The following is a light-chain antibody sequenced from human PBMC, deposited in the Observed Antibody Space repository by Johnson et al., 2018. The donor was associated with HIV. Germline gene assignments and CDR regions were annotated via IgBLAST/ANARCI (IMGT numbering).Light chain of an antibody. CDR3: GTWDTILLAFV. J-gene: IGLJ1*01. Sequence: QSVLTQPPSVSAAPGQKVTISCSGSSSNIGNNYVSWYQQLPGTAPKLLIYDNNKRPSGIPDRFSGSKSGTSATLGITGLQTGDEADYYCGTWDTILLAFVFGTGTNVTV. CDR2: DNN. V-gene: IGLV1-51*01. CDR1: SSNIGNNY.